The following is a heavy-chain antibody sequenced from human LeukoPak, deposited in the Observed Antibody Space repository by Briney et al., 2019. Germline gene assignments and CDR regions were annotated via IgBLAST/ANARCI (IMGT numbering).Heavy chain of an antibody. CDR3: ARGRQGYYYYMDV. CDR1: GGSFSGYY. V-gene: IGHV4-34*01. J-gene: IGHJ6*03. Sequence: TSETLSLTCAVYGGSFSGYYWSWIRQPPGKGLEWIGEINHSGSTNYNPSLKSRVTISVDTSKNQFSLKLSSVTAADTAVYYCARGRQGYYYYMDVWGKGTTVTVSS. CDR2: INHSGST.